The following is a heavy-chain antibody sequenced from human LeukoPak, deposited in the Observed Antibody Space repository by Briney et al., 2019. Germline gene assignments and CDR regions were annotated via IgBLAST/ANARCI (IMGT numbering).Heavy chain of an antibody. D-gene: IGHD6-13*01. Sequence: SETLSLTCTASGDSINSYYWTWIRQPPGKGLEWIGYIYYSGSTNYNPSLKSRVTISVDTSKNQFSLNLSSVTVADTAVYYCASAAHSSSWLPDWGQGTLVTVSS. J-gene: IGHJ4*02. CDR1: GDSINSYY. CDR2: IYYSGST. V-gene: IGHV4-59*01. CDR3: ASAAHSSSWLPD.